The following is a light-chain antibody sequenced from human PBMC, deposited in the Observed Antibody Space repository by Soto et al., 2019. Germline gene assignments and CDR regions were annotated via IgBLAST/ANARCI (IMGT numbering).Light chain of an antibody. CDR1: QYINNF. V-gene: IGKV1-5*01. CDR3: QQYETYPWT. J-gene: IGKJ1*01. Sequence: DIQMTQSPSTLSASVRDRVTITCRASQYINNFLAWYQQEPGKAPKLLIYDASNLQTGVPSRFSGNGSGTEFTLTISSLLPDDSATYYCQQYETYPWTFGQGTRWIS. CDR2: DAS.